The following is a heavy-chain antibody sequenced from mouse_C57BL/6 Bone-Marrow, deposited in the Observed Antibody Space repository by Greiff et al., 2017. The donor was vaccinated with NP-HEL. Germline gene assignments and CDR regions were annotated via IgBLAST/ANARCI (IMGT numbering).Heavy chain of an antibody. V-gene: IGHV1-81*01. CDR1: GYTFTSYG. Sequence: VKLKESGAELARPGASVKLSCKASGYTFTSYGISWVKQRTGQGLEWIGEIYPRSGNTYYNEKFKGKATLTADKSSSTAYMELRSLTSEDSAVYFCASPVDYWGQGTTLTVSS. CDR2: IYPRSGNT. J-gene: IGHJ2*01. CDR3: ASPVDY.